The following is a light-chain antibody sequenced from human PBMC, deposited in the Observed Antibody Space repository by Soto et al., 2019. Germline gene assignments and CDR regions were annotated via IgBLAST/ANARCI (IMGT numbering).Light chain of an antibody. CDR1: QTVRNNY. J-gene: IGKJ1*01. CDR2: DAS. Sequence: EFVLTQSPGTLSLSPGERATLSCRASQTVRNNYLAWYQQKPGQTPRLLIYDASSRATGIPDRFSGGGSGTDFTLTISRLEPEDFAVYYCQKYGSSPRTFGQWTKVDI. CDR3: QKYGSSPRT. V-gene: IGKV3-20*01.